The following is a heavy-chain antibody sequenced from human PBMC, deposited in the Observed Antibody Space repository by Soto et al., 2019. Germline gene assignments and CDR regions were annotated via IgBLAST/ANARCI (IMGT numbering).Heavy chain of an antibody. D-gene: IGHD2-2*01. Sequence: QVQLVQSRAEVKKPGASVKVSCKASGYTFTSYAMHWVRQAPGQRLEWMGWINAGNGNTKYSQKFQGRVTITRDTSASTAYMELSSLRSEDTAVYYCARAQSSRVVPAATLGYWGQGTLVTVSS. CDR2: INAGNGNT. CDR3: ARAQSSRVVPAATLGY. J-gene: IGHJ4*02. V-gene: IGHV1-3*01. CDR1: GYTFTSYA.